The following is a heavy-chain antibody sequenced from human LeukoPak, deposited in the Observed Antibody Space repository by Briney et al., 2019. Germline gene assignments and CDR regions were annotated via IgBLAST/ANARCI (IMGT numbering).Heavy chain of an antibody. CDR2: IYYSGST. CDR3: ASSWGYYDILTGYYSRAFYFDY. CDR1: GGSISSYY. J-gene: IGHJ4*02. Sequence: SETLSLTCTVSGGSISSYYWSWIRQPPEKGLEWTGYIYYSGSTNYNPSLKSRVTISVDTSKNQFSLKLSSVTAADTAVYYCASSWGYYDILTGYYSRAFYFDYWGQGTLVTVSS. V-gene: IGHV4-59*01. D-gene: IGHD3-9*01.